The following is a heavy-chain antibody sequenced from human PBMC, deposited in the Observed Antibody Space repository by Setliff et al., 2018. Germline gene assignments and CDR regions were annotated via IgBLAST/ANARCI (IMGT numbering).Heavy chain of an antibody. D-gene: IGHD3-16*02. J-gene: IGHJ3*02. CDR3: TREDMITFGGVIVSDAFDI. V-gene: IGHV3-49*04. Sequence: GGSLRLSCAASGFTFSNYAMSWVRQAPGKGLEWVGFIRSKAYGGTTEYAASVKGRFTISRDDSKSIAYLQMNSLKTEDTAVYYCTREDMITFGGVIVSDAFDIWGQGTMVTVSS. CDR2: IRSKAYGGTT. CDR1: GFTFSNYA.